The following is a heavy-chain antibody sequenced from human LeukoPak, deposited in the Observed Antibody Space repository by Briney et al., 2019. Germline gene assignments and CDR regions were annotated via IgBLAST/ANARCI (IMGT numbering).Heavy chain of an antibody. J-gene: IGHJ4*02. CDR1: GGSISSYF. Sequence: SETLSLTCTVSGGSISSYFWGWIRQPAGKGLQWIGRVYSNGATDYNPSLAGRVTMSVDTSRNQFSLKLISVTAADTAVYYCARENRDYITSGYHLEYWGQGNLVTVSS. CDR2: VYSNGAT. D-gene: IGHD3-22*01. CDR3: ARENRDYITSGYHLEY. V-gene: IGHV4-4*07.